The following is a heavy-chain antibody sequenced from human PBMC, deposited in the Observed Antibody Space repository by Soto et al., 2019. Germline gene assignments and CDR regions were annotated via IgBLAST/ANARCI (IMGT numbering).Heavy chain of an antibody. J-gene: IGHJ4*02. CDR3: ARGTAGGAGAWYFDN. D-gene: IGHD3-10*01. CDR2: ISSDGSNK. CDR1: GFTFSSYA. Sequence: QVQLVESGGGVVQPGRSLRLSCAASGFTFSSYALHWVRQAPGKGLEWVAVISSDGSNKYYADSVKGRFSISRDTSKNTLYLRMNSLRAEDRAVYYCARGTAGGAGAWYFDNWGQGTVVTVSS. V-gene: IGHV3-30-3*01.